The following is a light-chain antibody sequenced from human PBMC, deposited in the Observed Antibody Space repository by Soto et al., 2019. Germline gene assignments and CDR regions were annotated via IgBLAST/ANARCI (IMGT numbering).Light chain of an antibody. CDR2: DVS. Sequence: QSALTQPRSVSESPGQSVTISCTGTSSDVGAYNHVSWYQQYPGKAPKLTIYDVSKRPSGVPDRFSGSKSGNTASLTISGLQAEDEADYYCCSYAGSYIYVFGTGTKLTVL. V-gene: IGLV2-11*01. CDR3: CSYAGSYIYV. J-gene: IGLJ1*01. CDR1: SSDVGAYNH.